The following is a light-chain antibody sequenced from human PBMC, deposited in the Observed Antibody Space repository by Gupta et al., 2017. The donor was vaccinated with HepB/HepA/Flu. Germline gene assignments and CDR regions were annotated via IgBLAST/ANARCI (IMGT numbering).Light chain of an antibody. CDR3: QQGNSYPIT. V-gene: IGKV1-9*01. CDR1: QDINSY. J-gene: IGKJ4*01. CDR2: TAS. Sequence: DIKFTQSPSLLSASVGGRVSITCRASQDINSYLIWYQLKPGKAPKLLIYTASTLQGGVPSRFSSSGSGTEFTLTISRLQPEDFANYYCQQGNSYPITFGGGTQVDIK.